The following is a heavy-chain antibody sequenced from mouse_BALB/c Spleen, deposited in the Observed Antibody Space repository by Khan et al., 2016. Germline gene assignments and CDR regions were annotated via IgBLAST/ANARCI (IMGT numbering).Heavy chain of an antibody. V-gene: IGHV5-17*02. CDR2: ISSGSSTI. CDR1: GFTFSSFG. J-gene: IGHJ1*01. Sequence: EVELVESGGGLVQPGGSRKLSCAASGFTFSSFGMHWVRQAPEKGLEWVAYISSGSSTIYYADTVKGRFTISRDNPKNTLFLQMTSLRSEDTAMYYCARSGYGWYFDVWGAGTTVTVSS. CDR3: ARSGYGWYFDV. D-gene: IGHD3-1*01.